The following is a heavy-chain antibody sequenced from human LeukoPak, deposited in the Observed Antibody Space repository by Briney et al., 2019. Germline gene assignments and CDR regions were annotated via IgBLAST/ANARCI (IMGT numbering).Heavy chain of an antibody. Sequence: GGSLRLSCAASGFTFSSYEMNWVRQAPGKGLEWVAVISYDGNNEYYADSVKGRFTISRDNSKSTLYLQMNSLRAEDTAIYYCAKDRSTGWYAGFDYWGQGTLVTVSS. CDR2: ISYDGNNE. V-gene: IGHV3-30*18. CDR1: GFTFSSYE. CDR3: AKDRSTGWYAGFDY. J-gene: IGHJ4*02. D-gene: IGHD6-19*01.